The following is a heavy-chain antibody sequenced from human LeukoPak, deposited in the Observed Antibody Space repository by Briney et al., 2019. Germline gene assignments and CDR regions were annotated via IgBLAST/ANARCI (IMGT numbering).Heavy chain of an antibody. Sequence: GASVKLSCKASGYTFTSYGISWVRQAPGQGLEWMGCISAYNGNTNYAQKLQGRVTMTTDTSMSTGYMELRSLRSDDTAVYYCARDRPFGAVAGLDYWGQGTLVTVSS. V-gene: IGHV1-18*01. CDR1: GYTFTSYG. J-gene: IGHJ4*02. CDR2: ISAYNGNT. CDR3: ARDRPFGAVAGLDY. D-gene: IGHD6-19*01.